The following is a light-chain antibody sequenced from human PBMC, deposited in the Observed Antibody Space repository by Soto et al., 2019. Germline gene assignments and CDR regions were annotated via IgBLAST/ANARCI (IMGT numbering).Light chain of an antibody. J-gene: IGLJ2*01. CDR3: CSYGGGYTPLV. CDR1: SSDVGGYRY. V-gene: IGLV2-14*01. CDR2: EVS. Sequence: QSALTQPASVSGSPGQSITISCTGTSSDVGGYRYVSWYQQHPGKAPKLMIYEVSNRPSGVPGRFSGSKSGNTASLTISGLQAEDEADYYCCSYGGGYTPLVFGGGTKLTVL.